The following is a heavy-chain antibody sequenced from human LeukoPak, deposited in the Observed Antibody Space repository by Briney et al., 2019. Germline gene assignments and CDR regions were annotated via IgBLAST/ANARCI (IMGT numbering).Heavy chain of an antibody. CDR1: GGSISSGDYY. J-gene: IGHJ4*02. Sequence: SETLSLTCTVSGGSISSGDYYWSWIRQPPGKGLEWIGYIYYSGSTYYNPSLKSRVTISVDTSKNQFSLKLSSVTAADTAVYYCARVPVLLASQGSIDYWGQGTLVTVSS. CDR2: IYYSGST. CDR3: ARVPVLLASQGSIDY. D-gene: IGHD2-21*01. V-gene: IGHV4-30-4*01.